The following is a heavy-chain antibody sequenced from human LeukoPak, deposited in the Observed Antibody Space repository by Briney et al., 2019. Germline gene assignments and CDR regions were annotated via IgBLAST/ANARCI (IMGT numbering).Heavy chain of an antibody. CDR3: ARVGSWNAFDI. V-gene: IGHV3-64*01. CDR2: ITSNGDRT. CDR1: GFTFSNSA. D-gene: IGHD1-26*01. Sequence: GGSLRLSCAASGFTFSNSAMHWVRQAPGKGPEYVSAITSNGDRTYYANSVKGRFTISRDNSKNTLYLQMGSLRAEDMAVYYCARVGSWNAFDIWGQGTMVTVSS. J-gene: IGHJ3*02.